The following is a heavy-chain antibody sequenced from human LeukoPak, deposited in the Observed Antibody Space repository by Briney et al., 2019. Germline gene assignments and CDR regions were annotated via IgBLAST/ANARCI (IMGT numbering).Heavy chain of an antibody. J-gene: IGHJ4*02. D-gene: IGHD6-13*01. CDR3: VRSSAAAKYYFDY. CDR2: ISYDGSNE. V-gene: IGHV3-30-3*01. CDR1: GFIFSRHT. Sequence: AGGSLRLSCAASGFIFSRHTMHWVRQAPGKGLQWVALISYDGSNEYFADSVKGRFTISRDNSWNTLSLQVNSLRLEDTAVYYCVRSSAAAKYYFDYWGQGTLVTVSS.